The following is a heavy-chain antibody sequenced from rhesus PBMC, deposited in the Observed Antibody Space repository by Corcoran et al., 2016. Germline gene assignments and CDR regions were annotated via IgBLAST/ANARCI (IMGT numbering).Heavy chain of an antibody. CDR3: AREAAAGDFGY. CDR1: VGSISDSYY. V-gene: IGHV4-160*01. J-gene: IGHJ4*01. D-gene: IGHD6-31*01. Sequence: QVQLQESGPGLVKPSETLSLTCTVSVGSISDSYYWSWIRQPPGKGLEWMGRNYGSGGSTNSHPSLKSRVTISTDTSKNQCALKLSSVTAADTAVYYCAREAAAGDFGYWGQGVLVTVSS. CDR2: NYGSGGST.